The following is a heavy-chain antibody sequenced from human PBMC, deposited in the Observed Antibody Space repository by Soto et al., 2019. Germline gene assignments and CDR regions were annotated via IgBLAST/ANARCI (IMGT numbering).Heavy chain of an antibody. Sequence: QAQLVESGGGLVKPGGSLRLSCAASGFAFSDYYMNWIRQAPGKGLEWVSYISSRGTTIYYADSVKGRFTISRDNAKKSMYLQMNSLRVEDTAVYYCARLGEIVSVAVPGDDNWFGPWGQGTLVTVSS. CDR3: ARLGEIVSVAVPGDDNWFGP. J-gene: IGHJ5*02. CDR1: GFAFSDYY. D-gene: IGHD2-2*01. CDR2: ISSRGTTI. V-gene: IGHV3-11*01.